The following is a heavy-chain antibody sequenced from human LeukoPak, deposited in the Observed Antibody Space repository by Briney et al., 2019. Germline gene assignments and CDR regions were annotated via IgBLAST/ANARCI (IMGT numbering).Heavy chain of an antibody. Sequence: GGSLRLSCAASGFTFSNAWMSWVRQAPGKGLEWVGRIKSKTDGGTTDYAAPVKGRFTISRDDSKNTLYLQMNSLKTEDTAVYYCTTDRGGYYYDSSGYPSDYWGQGTLVTVSS. J-gene: IGHJ4*02. D-gene: IGHD3-22*01. V-gene: IGHV3-15*01. CDR2: IKSKTDGGTT. CDR3: TTDRGGYYYDSSGYPSDY. CDR1: GFTFSNAW.